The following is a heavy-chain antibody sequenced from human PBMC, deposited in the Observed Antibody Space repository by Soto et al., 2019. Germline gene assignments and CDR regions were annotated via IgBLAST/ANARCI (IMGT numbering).Heavy chain of an antibody. CDR1: GFTFSSYA. D-gene: IGHD5-12*01. J-gene: IGHJ4*02. CDR3: AKSRNIVVPTYFAS. CDR2: IRGSGGST. Sequence: PGGSLRLSWAASGFTFSSYARSWVRQAPGKGLEWVSAIRGSGGSTYYAASVKGRFTISRDNSKNTRYRQKNSRKAEDTAVYNCAKSRNIVVPTYFASGGKGSSVPV. V-gene: IGHV3-23*01.